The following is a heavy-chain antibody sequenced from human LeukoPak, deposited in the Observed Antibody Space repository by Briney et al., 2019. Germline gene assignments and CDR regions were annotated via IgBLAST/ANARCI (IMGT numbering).Heavy chain of an antibody. J-gene: IGHJ4*02. Sequence: ASVKVSCKASGGTFSSYAISWVRQAPGQGLEWMGWISAYNGNTNYAQKLQGRVTMTTDTSTSTAYMELRSLRSDDTAVYYCARDRYSGFWSGYWDYWGQGTLVTVSS. CDR3: ARDRYSGFWSGYWDY. D-gene: IGHD3-3*01. V-gene: IGHV1-18*01. CDR1: GGTFSSYA. CDR2: ISAYNGNT.